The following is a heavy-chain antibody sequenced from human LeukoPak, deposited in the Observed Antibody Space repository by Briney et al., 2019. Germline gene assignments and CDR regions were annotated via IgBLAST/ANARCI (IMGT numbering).Heavy chain of an antibody. D-gene: IGHD5-12*01. J-gene: IGHJ4*02. Sequence: SETLSLTCTVSGGSISSSSYYWGWIRPPPGKGLEWIGSIYYSGSTYYNPSLKSRVTISVDTSKNQFSLKLSSVTAADTAVYYCARRGYSGYGYWGQGTLVTVSS. CDR1: GGSISSSSYY. V-gene: IGHV4-39*01. CDR2: IYYSGST. CDR3: ARRGYSGYGY.